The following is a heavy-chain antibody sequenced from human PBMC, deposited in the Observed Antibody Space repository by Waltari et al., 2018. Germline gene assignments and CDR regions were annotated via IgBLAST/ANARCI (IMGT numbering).Heavy chain of an antibody. CDR2: IKEDGGQK. CDR1: GFTFSNYW. D-gene: IGHD6-19*01. Sequence: EVQLVESGGGLVQPGGSLRLSCAASGFTFSNYWMSWVRQAPGKGLEWVANIKEDGGQKDYVDSVKGRFTISRDNAKNSLYLQMSSLSAEDTAVYYCAYGGWYPGYWGQGTLVTVSS. CDR3: AYGGWYPGY. J-gene: IGHJ4*02. V-gene: IGHV3-7*02.